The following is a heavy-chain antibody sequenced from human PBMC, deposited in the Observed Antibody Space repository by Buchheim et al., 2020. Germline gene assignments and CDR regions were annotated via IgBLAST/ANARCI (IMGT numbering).Heavy chain of an antibody. CDR2: IFYNGNT. Sequence: QVQLQESGPGLVKSSQTLSLTCTVSGAPIRNGGYHWSWIRQHPGKGLEYIGYIFYNGNTYYSPSLKSRVSVSIDTSKNQFSLKLSSVTAADTAFYYCARGFMYSYGSETFYTGKFDPWGPGTL. CDR3: ARGFMYSYGSETFYTGKFDP. J-gene: IGHJ5*02. CDR1: GAPIRNGGYH. V-gene: IGHV4-31*03. D-gene: IGHD3-10*01.